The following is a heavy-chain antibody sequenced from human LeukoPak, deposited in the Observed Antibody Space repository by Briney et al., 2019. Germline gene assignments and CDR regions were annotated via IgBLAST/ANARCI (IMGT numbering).Heavy chain of an antibody. CDR2: INHSGST. CDR1: GGSFSGYY. Sequence: PSETLSLTCAVYGGSFSGYYWSWIRQPPGKGLEWIGEINHSGSTNYNPSLKSRVTISVDTSKNQFSLKLSSVTAADTGVYYCARGLYTMVRGVIGWFDPWGQGTLVTVSS. V-gene: IGHV4-34*01. J-gene: IGHJ5*02. D-gene: IGHD3-10*01. CDR3: ARGLYTMVRGVIGWFDP.